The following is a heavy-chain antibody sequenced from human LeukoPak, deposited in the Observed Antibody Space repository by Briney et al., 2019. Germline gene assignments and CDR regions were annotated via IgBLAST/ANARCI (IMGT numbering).Heavy chain of an antibody. CDR3: ARIHRYCSGGACYVLDN. V-gene: IGHV4-59*02. Sequence: PSETLSLTCVVSGGSVSGYYWGWIRQPPGRGLEWIGYVYYSGSTNYNPSFKSRITISVDTSRDQFSLQLSSVTAADTAVYYCARIHRYCSGGACYVLDNWGQGTLVAVSS. D-gene: IGHD2-15*01. CDR2: VYYSGST. J-gene: IGHJ4*02. CDR1: GGSVSGYY.